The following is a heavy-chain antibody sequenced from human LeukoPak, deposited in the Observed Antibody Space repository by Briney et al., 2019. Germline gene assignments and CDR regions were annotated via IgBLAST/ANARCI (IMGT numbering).Heavy chain of an antibody. Sequence: GGSLRLSCAASGFTFSSYWMHWVRQDPRKGLLWVSRINGEGTTTAYADSVKGRFTISRDNAKNTLYLQMNSLRADDTVVYYCARQKGGQSFFDSWGQGTLVTVSS. V-gene: IGHV3-74*01. CDR1: GFTFSSYW. J-gene: IGHJ4*02. CDR3: ARQKGGQSFFDS. CDR2: INGEGTTT. D-gene: IGHD1-26*01.